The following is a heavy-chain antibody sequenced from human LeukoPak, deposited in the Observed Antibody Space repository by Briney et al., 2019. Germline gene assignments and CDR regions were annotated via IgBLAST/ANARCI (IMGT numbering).Heavy chain of an antibody. Sequence: GESLKISCKGSGYRIANYWISWVGQMPGRGVEWMGIVYPGDSDTRYSPSFQGQVTISADKSISTAYLQWSSLKASDTAVYYCARRAAEWELLDHWGQGTLVTVSS. J-gene: IGHJ5*02. CDR1: GYRIANYW. D-gene: IGHD1-26*01. V-gene: IGHV5-51*01. CDR2: VYPGDSDT. CDR3: ARRAAEWELLDH.